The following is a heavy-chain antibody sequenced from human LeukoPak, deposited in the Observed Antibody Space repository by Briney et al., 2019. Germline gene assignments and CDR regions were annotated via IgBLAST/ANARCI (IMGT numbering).Heavy chain of an antibody. J-gene: IGHJ6*03. Sequence: SETLSLTCTVSGGSISSYYWSWIRQPPGKGLEWIGYIYTSGSTNYNPSLKSRVTISVDTSKNQFTLKLSSVTAADTAVYYCAAMYYDFWSGYPAPYYYYMDVWGKGTTVTVSS. CDR3: AAMYYDFWSGYPAPYYYYMDV. D-gene: IGHD3-3*01. V-gene: IGHV4-4*09. CDR1: GGSISSYY. CDR2: IYTSGST.